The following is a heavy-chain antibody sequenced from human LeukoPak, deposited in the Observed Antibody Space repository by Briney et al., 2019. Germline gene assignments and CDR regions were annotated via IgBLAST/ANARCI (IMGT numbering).Heavy chain of an antibody. CDR1: GFTLSSYE. Sequence: PGGSLRLSCTASGFTLSSYEMSWIRQAPGKGLEWVSAISGSGGSTYYADSVKGRFTISRDNSKNTLYLQMNSLRAEDTAVYYCPRTTEPYWGQGTLVTVSS. CDR3: PRTTEPY. J-gene: IGHJ4*02. D-gene: IGHD1-1*01. CDR2: ISGSGGST. V-gene: IGHV3-23*01.